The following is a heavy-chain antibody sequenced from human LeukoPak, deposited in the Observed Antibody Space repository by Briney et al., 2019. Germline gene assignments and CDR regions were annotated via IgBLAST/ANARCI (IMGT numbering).Heavy chain of an antibody. CDR3: ARDQYTTYSSSDRVPLFGY. J-gene: IGHJ4*02. D-gene: IGHD6-13*01. CDR1: GFTFSSYA. Sequence: GGXLRLSCAASGFTFSSYAMHWVRQAPGKGLEWVAVISYDGSNKYYADSVKGRFTISRDNSKNTLYLQMNSLRAEDTAVYYCARDQYTTYSSSDRVPLFGYWGQGTLVTVSS. CDR2: ISYDGSNK. V-gene: IGHV3-30*04.